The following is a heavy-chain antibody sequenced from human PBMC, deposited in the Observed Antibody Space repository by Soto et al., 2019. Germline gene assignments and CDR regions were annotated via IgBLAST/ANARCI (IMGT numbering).Heavy chain of an antibody. V-gene: IGHV1-18*01. J-gene: IGHJ5*02. Sequence: ASVKVSCKVSGYTFTSYGISWVRQAPGQGLEWMGWISAYNGNTNYAQKLQGRVTMTTDTSTSTAYMELRSLRSDDTAVYYCAREVITTGWFDPWGQGTLVTVSS. D-gene: IGHD3-22*01. CDR2: ISAYNGNT. CDR3: AREVITTGWFDP. CDR1: GYTFTSYG.